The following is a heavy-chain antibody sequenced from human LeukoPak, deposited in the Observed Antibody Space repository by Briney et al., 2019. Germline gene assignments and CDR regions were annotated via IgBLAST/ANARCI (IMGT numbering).Heavy chain of an antibody. Sequence: PGGSLRLSCAASGFTFSEYYMSWIRQAPGKGLEWVSYIRSSSSYTNYADSVKGRFTISRDNAKNSLCLQMNSLRAEDTAVYYCARGYYDNSGYYFPFDFWGQGTLVTVSS. D-gene: IGHD3-22*01. J-gene: IGHJ4*02. V-gene: IGHV3-11*06. CDR3: ARGYYDNSGYYFPFDF. CDR1: GFTFSEYY. CDR2: IRSSSSYT.